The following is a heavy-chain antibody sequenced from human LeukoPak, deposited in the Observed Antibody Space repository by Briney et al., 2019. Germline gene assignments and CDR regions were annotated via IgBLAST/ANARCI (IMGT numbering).Heavy chain of an antibody. Sequence: GASVKVSFKASGAAVSSYAISWVRQAPGQGLEWMGGIIPIFGTANYAQKFQGRVTITAAESTSTAYMELSSLRSEDTAVYYCARSPRITIFGVGTGDYFDYWGQGTLVTVSS. CDR3: ARSPRITIFGVGTGDYFDY. CDR1: GAAVSSYA. D-gene: IGHD3-3*01. V-gene: IGHV1-69*13. CDR2: IIPIFGTA. J-gene: IGHJ4*02.